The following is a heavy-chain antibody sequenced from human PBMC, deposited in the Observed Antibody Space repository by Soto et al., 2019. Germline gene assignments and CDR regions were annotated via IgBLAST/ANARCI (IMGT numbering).Heavy chain of an antibody. D-gene: IGHD4-17*01. J-gene: IGHJ5*02. CDR1: GGSISSGGYS. V-gene: IGHV4-31*03. Sequence: SGTLCLTCTVSGGSISSGGYSWSWIRQYPGKGLEWIGYIYFTGTTYYSPSLKSRVTISVDTSKNQFSLKLSSVTAADTAVYYCARFDYGDFRNWFDPWGQGTLVTVSS. CDR3: ARFDYGDFRNWFDP. CDR2: IYFTGTT.